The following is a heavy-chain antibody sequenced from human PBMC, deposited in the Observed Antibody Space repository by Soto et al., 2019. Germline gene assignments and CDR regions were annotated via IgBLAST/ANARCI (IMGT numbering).Heavy chain of an antibody. CDR1: GFTFRIYA. CDR3: ARLQYSSGWSLDY. V-gene: IGHV3-33*08. D-gene: IGHD6-19*01. J-gene: IGHJ4*02. Sequence: GGSLRLSCAASGFTFRIYAMHWFRQAPGKGLEWVAVIWYDGSNKYYADSVKGRFTISRDNSKNTLYLQMNSLRAEDTAVYYCARLQYSSGWSLDYWGQGTLVTVSS. CDR2: IWYDGSNK.